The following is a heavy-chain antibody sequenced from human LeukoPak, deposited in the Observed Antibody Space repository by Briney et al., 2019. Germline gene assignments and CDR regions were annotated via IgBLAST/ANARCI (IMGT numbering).Heavy chain of an antibody. D-gene: IGHD2-2*02. CDR2: ISAYNGNT. J-gene: IGHJ6*02. V-gene: IGHV1-18*01. CDR1: GYTFTSYG. CDR3: ARFDLGYCSSTSCYTYYYYYGMDV. Sequence: GASVKVPCKASGYTFTSYGISWVRQAPGQGLEWMGWISAYNGNTNYAQKLQGRVTMTTDTSTSTAYMELRSLRSDDTAVYYCARFDLGYCSSTSCYTYYYYYGMDVWGQGTTVTVSS.